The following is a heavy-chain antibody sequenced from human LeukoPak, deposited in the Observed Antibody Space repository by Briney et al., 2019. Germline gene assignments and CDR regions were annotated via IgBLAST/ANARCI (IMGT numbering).Heavy chain of an antibody. CDR3: ARGPYYGSGSYLY. Sequence: SETLSLTCTVSGGSISSYYWSWIRQPPGKGLEWIGEINHSGSTNYNPSLKSRVTISVDTSKNQFSLKLSSVTAADTAVYYCARGPYYGSGSYLYWGQGTLVTVSS. D-gene: IGHD3-10*01. J-gene: IGHJ4*02. CDR2: INHSGST. V-gene: IGHV4-34*01. CDR1: GGSISSYY.